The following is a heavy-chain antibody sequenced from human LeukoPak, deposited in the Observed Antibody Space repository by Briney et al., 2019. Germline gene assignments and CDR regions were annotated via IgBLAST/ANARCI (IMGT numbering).Heavy chain of an antibody. V-gene: IGHV3-7*02. CDR1: GFTFSSHW. CDR3: ASSSGWYNSFDF. D-gene: IGHD6-19*01. CDR2: IYQDGSDK. J-gene: IGHJ4*02. Sequence: AGGSLRLSCAASGFTFSSHWMTWVRQAPGKGLGWVANIYQDGSDKYYVDSVKGRFTISRDNAKNSLYLQMNSLRAEDTAVYYCASSSGWYNSFDFWGLGTLVTVSS.